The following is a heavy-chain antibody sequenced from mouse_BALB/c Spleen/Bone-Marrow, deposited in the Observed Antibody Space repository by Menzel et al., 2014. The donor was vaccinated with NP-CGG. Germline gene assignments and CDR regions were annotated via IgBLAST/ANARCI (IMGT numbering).Heavy chain of an antibody. J-gene: IGHJ2*01. CDR1: GYTFTDYP. V-gene: IGHV1S137*01. Sequence: QVQLKESGPELVRPGVSVKISCNGSGYTFTDYPMHWVKQSHAKSLEWIGVISIYSGNTNYNQNFKGKAKMTVDKSSSTVYMELARLTSEDSAIYHCARGFLGYFDYWGQGTTLTVSS. CDR2: ISIYSGNT. CDR3: ARGFLGYFDY.